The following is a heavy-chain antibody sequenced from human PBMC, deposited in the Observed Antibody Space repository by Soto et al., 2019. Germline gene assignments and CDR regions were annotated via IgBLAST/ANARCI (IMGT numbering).Heavy chain of an antibody. CDR3: ARSVIAVAGTDYYYDYGMNV. V-gene: IGHV1-2*04. J-gene: IGHJ6*02. CDR2: INPNSGGT. CDR1: GYTFTGYY. Sequence: QVQLVQSGAEVKKPGASVKVSCKASGYTFTGYYMHWVRQAPGQGLEWMGWINPNSGGTNYAQKFQGWVTMTRDTDIGTAHMELSRLRSDDTAVYYCARSVIAVAGTDYYYDYGMNVWGQGTTVTVAS. D-gene: IGHD6-19*01.